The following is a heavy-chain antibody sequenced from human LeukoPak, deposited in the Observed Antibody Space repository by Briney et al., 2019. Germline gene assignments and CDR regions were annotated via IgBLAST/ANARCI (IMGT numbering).Heavy chain of an antibody. Sequence: PSETLSLTCAVYGGSFSGYYWSWIRQPPGKGLEWIGEINHSGSTDYNPSLKSRVTISVDTSKNQFSLKLSSVTAADTAVYYCARHIGRIAVAGTSDYWGQGTLVTVSS. D-gene: IGHD6-19*01. V-gene: IGHV4-34*01. CDR2: INHSGST. J-gene: IGHJ4*02. CDR3: ARHIGRIAVAGTSDY. CDR1: GGSFSGYY.